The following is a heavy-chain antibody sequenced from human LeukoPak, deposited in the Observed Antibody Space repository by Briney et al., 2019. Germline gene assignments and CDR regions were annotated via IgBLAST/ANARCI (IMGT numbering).Heavy chain of an antibody. V-gene: IGHV3-23*01. D-gene: IGHD3-3*02. J-gene: IGHJ3*02. Sequence: PGGSLRLSCAASGFTFSSYAMSWVRQAPGKGREWVSAISGSGGSTYYADCVKGRFTISRDNSKNTLYLQMNSLRAEDTAVYYCAKYPHFWSGYSDIWGQGTMVTVSS. CDR3: AKYPHFWSGYSDI. CDR2: ISGSGGST. CDR1: GFTFSSYA.